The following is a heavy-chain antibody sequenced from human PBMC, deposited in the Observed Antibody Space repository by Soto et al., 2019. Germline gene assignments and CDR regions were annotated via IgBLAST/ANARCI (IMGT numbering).Heavy chain of an antibody. J-gene: IGHJ4*02. V-gene: IGHV1-2*04. D-gene: IGHD3-9*01. CDR3: SRLAQSRSFDWIVYF. CDR1: GYTVTGYY. Sequence: ASVKVSVKASGYTVTGYYLHCVRQTPGQVLEGMGWINPNSGGTHSARKFQGWVKMTRDTYISTAYMEMSRLTPDDTAVKSCSRLAQSRSFDWIVYFWGQGTLVTVSA. CDR2: INPNSGGT.